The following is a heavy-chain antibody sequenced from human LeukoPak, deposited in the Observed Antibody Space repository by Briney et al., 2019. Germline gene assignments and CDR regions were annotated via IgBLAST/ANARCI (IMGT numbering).Heavy chain of an antibody. D-gene: IGHD4-17*01. CDR1: GGSISSSSYY. Sequence: PSETLSLTCTVSGGSISSSSYYWGWIRQPPGKGLEWIGSIYYSGSTYYNPFLKSRVTISVDTSKNQFSLKLSSVTAADTAVYYCARDWATVTELDYWGQGTLVTVSS. CDR2: IYYSGST. J-gene: IGHJ4*02. CDR3: ARDWATVTELDY. V-gene: IGHV4-39*02.